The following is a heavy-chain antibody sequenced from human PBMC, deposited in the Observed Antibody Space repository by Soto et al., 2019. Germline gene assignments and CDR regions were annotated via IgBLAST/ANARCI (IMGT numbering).Heavy chain of an antibody. Sequence: PGGSLRLSCAASGFTFSSYWMSWVRQAPGKGLEWVANIKQDGSEKYYVDSVKGRFTISRDNAKNSLYLQMNSLRAEDTAVYYCARVASFWSGWRPWRIPPGMDVWGQGTTVTVSS. CDR1: GFTFSSYW. J-gene: IGHJ6*02. V-gene: IGHV3-7*01. D-gene: IGHD3-3*01. CDR3: ARVASFWSGWRPWRIPPGMDV. CDR2: IKQDGSEK.